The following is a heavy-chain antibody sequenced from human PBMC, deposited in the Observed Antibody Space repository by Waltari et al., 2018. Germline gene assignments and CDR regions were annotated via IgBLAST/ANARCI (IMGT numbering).Heavy chain of an antibody. CDR3: ARGGLYDFWSGYFNFDY. CDR2: IYHSGST. J-gene: IGHJ4*02. CDR1: GYSISGGYY. D-gene: IGHD3-3*01. Sequence: QVQLQESGPGLVKPSETLSLTCTVSGYSISGGYYWGWIRQPPGEGLEWIGNIYHSGSTYYNPSLMSRVTISVDTSKNQFSLNLSSVTAADTAVYYCARGGLYDFWSGYFNFDYWGQGTLVTVSS. V-gene: IGHV4-38-2*02.